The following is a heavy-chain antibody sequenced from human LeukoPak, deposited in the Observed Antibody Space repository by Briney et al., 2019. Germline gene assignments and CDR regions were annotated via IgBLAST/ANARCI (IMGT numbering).Heavy chain of an antibody. CDR1: GGSISSYF. CDR2: IYDSGST. V-gene: IGHV4-59*08. CDR3: ARHSLGTAYNFIDY. J-gene: IGHJ4*02. Sequence: SETLSLTCSVPGGSISSYFWTWIRQPPGNRLEWIGYIYDSGSTNYNPSLQSRVTISVDTSKNQFSLKLRSVTAADTAIYYCARHSLGTAYNFIDYWGQGTLVTVSS. D-gene: IGHD1-1*01.